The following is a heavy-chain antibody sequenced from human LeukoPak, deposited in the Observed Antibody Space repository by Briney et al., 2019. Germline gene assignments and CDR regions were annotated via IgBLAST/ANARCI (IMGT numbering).Heavy chain of an antibody. CDR3: AREDRYSSSFYYCYYMDV. V-gene: IGHV3-21*01. CDR2: ISSSSSYI. D-gene: IGHD6-6*01. J-gene: IGHJ6*03. CDR1: GFTFSSYS. Sequence: TGGSLRLSCAASGFTFSSYSMNWVRQAPGKGLEWVSSISSSSSYIYYADSVKGRFTISRDNAKNSLYLQMNSLRAEDTAVYYCAREDRYSSSFYYCYYMDVWGKGTTVTVSS.